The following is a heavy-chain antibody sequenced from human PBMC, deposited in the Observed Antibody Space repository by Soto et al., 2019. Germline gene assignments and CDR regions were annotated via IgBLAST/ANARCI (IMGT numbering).Heavy chain of an antibody. CDR1: GFTFRNYG. D-gene: IGHD3-10*01. Sequence: QVQLVESGGGVVQPGSSLRLSCAASGFTFRNYGMHWVRQAPGKGLEWVAIISYDGSNKYYGDSVKGRFTISRDNTKNTLYLQMNSLRADDTAVYYCAKDHRYYGSGSPNDMDVWGQGTTVTVSS. J-gene: IGHJ6*02. V-gene: IGHV3-30*18. CDR2: ISYDGSNK. CDR3: AKDHRYYGSGSPNDMDV.